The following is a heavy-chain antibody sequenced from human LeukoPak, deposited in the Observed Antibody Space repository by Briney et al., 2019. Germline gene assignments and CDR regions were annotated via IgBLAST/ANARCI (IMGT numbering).Heavy chain of an antibody. CDR2: ISYDGSNK. V-gene: IGHV3-30-3*01. Sequence: GGSLRLSCAASGFTFSSYAMHWVRQAPGKGLEWVAVISYDGSNKYYADSVKGRFTISRDNSKNTLYLQMNSLRAEDTAVYYCARDYDFWISGPDYWGQGTLVTVSS. CDR1: GFTFSSYA. J-gene: IGHJ4*02. D-gene: IGHD3-3*01. CDR3: ARDYDFWISGPDY.